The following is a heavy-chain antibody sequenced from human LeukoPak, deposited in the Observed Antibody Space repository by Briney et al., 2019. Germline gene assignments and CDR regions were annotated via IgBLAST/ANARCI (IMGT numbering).Heavy chain of an antibody. CDR3: AARTIFGVVLDY. CDR1: GYTLTELS. V-gene: IGHV1-24*01. CDR2: FDPEDGET. J-gene: IGHJ4*02. D-gene: IGHD3-3*01. Sequence: ASVKVSCKVSGYTLTELSMHRVRQAPGKGLEWMGGFDPEDGETVYAQKFQGRVTMTEDTSTDTAYMELSSLRSEDTAVYYCAARTIFGVVLDYWGQGTLVTVSS.